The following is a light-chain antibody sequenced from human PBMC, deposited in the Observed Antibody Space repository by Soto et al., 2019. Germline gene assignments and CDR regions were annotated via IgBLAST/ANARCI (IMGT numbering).Light chain of an antibody. CDR1: QSVNRN. CDR3: QHYNNWPLT. Sequence: EIVMTQSPATLSVSPGERATLSCRASQSVNRNLARYQQKPGQAPRLLIYGASTRATGITARLSGSGSGTEYTHTISSLQSEDFAVYHCQHYNNWPLTFGGGTKVEIK. CDR2: GAS. J-gene: IGKJ4*01. V-gene: IGKV3-15*01.